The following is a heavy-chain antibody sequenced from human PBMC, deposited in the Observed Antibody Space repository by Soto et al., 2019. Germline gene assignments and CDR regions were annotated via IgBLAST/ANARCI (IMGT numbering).Heavy chain of an antibody. Sequence: PSETLSLTCAVYGGSFSGYYWSWIRQPPGKGLEWIGEINHSGSTNYNPSLKSRVTISVDTSKNQFSLKLSSVTAADTAVYYCARAKGYYGSGSYYMSGYYYMDVWGKGTTVS. CDR3: ARAKGYYGSGSYYMSGYYYMDV. CDR1: GGSFSGYY. CDR2: INHSGST. D-gene: IGHD3-10*01. V-gene: IGHV4-34*01. J-gene: IGHJ6*03.